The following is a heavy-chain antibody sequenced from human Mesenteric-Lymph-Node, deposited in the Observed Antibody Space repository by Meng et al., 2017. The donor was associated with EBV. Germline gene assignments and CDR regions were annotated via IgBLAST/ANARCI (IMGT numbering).Heavy chain of an antibody. J-gene: IGHJ4*02. CDR3: THIWITLDH. D-gene: IGHD3-10*01. Sequence: QITLKESGPTVVKSTQTLTVTCSVSGFSLNTSGMAGGWVRQPPGKAPEWLALIFWDDDKRYSPSLKSRLTISRDTSENQVVLTMTNMAPEDTATYYCTHIWITLDHWGRGALVTVSS. CDR1: GFSLNTSGMA. V-gene: IGHV2-5*02. CDR2: IFWDDDK.